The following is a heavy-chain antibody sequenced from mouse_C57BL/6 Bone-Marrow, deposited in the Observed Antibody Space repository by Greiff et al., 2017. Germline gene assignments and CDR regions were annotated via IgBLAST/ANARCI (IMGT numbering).Heavy chain of an antibody. CDR3: ARVSPTIITTYFDY. Sequence: EVKLMESGGGLVKPGGSLKLSCAASGFTFSSYAMSWVRQTPEKRLEWVATISDGGSYTYYPDNVKGRFTISRDNAKNNLYLQMSHLKSEDTAMYYCARVSPTIITTYFDYWGQGTTLTVSS. V-gene: IGHV5-4*03. J-gene: IGHJ2*01. CDR1: GFTFSSYA. D-gene: IGHD2-4*01. CDR2: ISDGGSYT.